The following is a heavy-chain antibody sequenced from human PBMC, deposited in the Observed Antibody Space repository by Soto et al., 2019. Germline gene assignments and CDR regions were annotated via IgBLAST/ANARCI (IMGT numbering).Heavy chain of an antibody. CDR3: ARILYSSTWSSFDY. D-gene: IGHD6-13*01. CDR2: ISAYNGNT. J-gene: IGHJ4*02. CDR1: GYIFTSYG. V-gene: IGHV1-18*01. Sequence: EASVKVSCKASGYIFTSYGISWVRQAPGQGLEWMGWISAYNGNTNYAQKLQGRVTMTTDTSTSTAYMELRSLRSDDTHVYYCARILYSSTWSSFDYWGQGTLVTVSS.